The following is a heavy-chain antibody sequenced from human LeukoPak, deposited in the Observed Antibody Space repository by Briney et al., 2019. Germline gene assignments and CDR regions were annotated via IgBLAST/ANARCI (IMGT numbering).Heavy chain of an antibody. CDR1: GGSFSGYY. Sequence: SETLSLTCAVYGGSFSGYYWSWIRQPPRKGLEWIGEINHSGSTNYNPSLKSRVTISVDTSKNQFSLKLSSVTAADTAVYYCARARSQYYYDSSGYYLDYWGQGTLVTVSS. V-gene: IGHV4-34*01. CDR3: ARARSQYYYDSSGYYLDY. J-gene: IGHJ4*02. CDR2: INHSGST. D-gene: IGHD3-22*01.